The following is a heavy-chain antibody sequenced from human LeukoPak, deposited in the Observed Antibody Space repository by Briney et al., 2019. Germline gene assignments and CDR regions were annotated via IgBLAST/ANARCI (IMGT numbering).Heavy chain of an antibody. Sequence: GGSLRLSCAASGFTLSSYSMNWVRQAPGKGLEWVSSISSSSSYIYYADSVKGRFTISRDNAKNSLWLQMSSLRAEDTAVYFCANGHYSSGWYDGLDYWGQGTLVTVSS. CDR1: GFTLSSYS. CDR3: ANGHYSSGWYDGLDY. D-gene: IGHD6-19*01. V-gene: IGHV3-21*01. J-gene: IGHJ4*02. CDR2: ISSSSSYI.